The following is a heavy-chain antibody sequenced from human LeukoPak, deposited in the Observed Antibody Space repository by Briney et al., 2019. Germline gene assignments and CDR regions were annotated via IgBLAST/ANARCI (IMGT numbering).Heavy chain of an antibody. CDR2: ISYDGSNK. J-gene: IGHJ4*02. CDR1: GFTFSSYG. D-gene: IGHD6-13*01. CDR3: AKTPYSSSWYSYHFDY. Sequence: PGRSLRLSCAASGFTFSSYGMHWVRQAPGKGLEWVAVISYDGSNKYYADSVKGRFTISRDNSKNTLYLQMNSLRAEDTAVYYCAKTPYSSSWYSYHFDYWGQGTLVTVSS. V-gene: IGHV3-30*18.